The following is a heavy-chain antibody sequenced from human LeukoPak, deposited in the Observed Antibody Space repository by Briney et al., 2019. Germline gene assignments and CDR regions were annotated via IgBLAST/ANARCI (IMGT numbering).Heavy chain of an antibody. D-gene: IGHD3-9*01. V-gene: IGHV3-23*01. CDR2: ISGSGGST. J-gene: IGHJ6*03. CDR1: GFTFSSYG. Sequence: GGSLRLSCAASGFTFSSYGMSWVRQAPGKGLEWVSAISGSGGSTYYADSVKGRFTISRDNSKNTLYLQMNSLRAEDTAVYYCAKTSRNRRYFDWLRPQAGYYMDVWGKGTTVTISS. CDR3: AKTSRNRRYFDWLRPQAGYYMDV.